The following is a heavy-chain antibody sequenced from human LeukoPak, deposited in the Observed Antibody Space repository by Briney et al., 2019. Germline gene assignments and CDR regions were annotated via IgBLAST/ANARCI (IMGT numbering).Heavy chain of an antibody. D-gene: IGHD3-16*01. J-gene: IGHJ4*02. CDR3: ARASVGAFDY. CDR2: ISYDGSNK. CDR1: GFTFSTYA. V-gene: IGHV3-30*04. Sequence: GGSLRLSCAASGFTFSTYAIHWVRQAPGKGLDWVALISYDGSNKYYADSVKGRFTISRDDSKKTLYLQMSSLRTEDTAVYYCARASVGAFDYWGQGTLVTVSS.